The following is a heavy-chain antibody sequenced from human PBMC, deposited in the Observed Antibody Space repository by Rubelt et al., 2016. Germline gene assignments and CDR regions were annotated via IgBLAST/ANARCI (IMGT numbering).Heavy chain of an antibody. CDR1: GFTFSSYA. CDR2: ISYDGSNK. J-gene: IGHJ4*02. V-gene: IGHV3-30*04. CDR3: ARDGRGSGTTVYY. D-gene: IGHD1-1*01. Sequence: VQLLESGGGLVQPGGSLRLSCAASGFTFSSYAMHWVRQAPGKGLEWVAVISYDGSNKYYAGSVRGRFTISRDNSKNTLYLQMSSLRAEDTAVYDCARDGRGSGTTVYYWGQGTLVTVSS.